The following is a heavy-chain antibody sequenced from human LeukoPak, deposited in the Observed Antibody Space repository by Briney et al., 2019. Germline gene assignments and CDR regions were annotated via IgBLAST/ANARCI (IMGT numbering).Heavy chain of an antibody. V-gene: IGHV4-61*01. CDR1: GGSISSSSYY. CDR2: VFDTGSS. CDR3: ARGQPPLSFGESPSAYMDV. J-gene: IGHJ6*03. D-gene: IGHD3-10*01. Sequence: SETLSLTCTVSGGSISSSSYYWNWIRQTPGKGLEWIGNVFDTGSSKSNPSLRSRVTISLDTSNNQVSLKLTSVTTADTAVYFCARGQPPLSFGESPSAYMDVWGKGTTVTISS.